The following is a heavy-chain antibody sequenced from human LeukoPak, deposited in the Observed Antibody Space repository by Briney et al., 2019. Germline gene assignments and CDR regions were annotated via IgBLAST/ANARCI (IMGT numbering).Heavy chain of an antibody. Sequence: ASVKVSCKVSGYTLTELSMHWVRQAPGKGLEWMGGFDPEDGETIYAQKLQGRVTMTEDTSTDTAYMELSSLRSEDTAVYYCATVWELRGGLDYWGQGTLVTVSS. CDR1: GYTLTELS. CDR2: FDPEDGET. V-gene: IGHV1-24*01. J-gene: IGHJ4*02. CDR3: ATVWELRGGLDY. D-gene: IGHD1-26*01.